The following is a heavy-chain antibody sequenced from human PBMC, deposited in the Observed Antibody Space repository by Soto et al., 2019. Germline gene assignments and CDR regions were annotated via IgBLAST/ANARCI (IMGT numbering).Heavy chain of an antibody. Sequence: GESLKISCKGSGYSFTSYWIGWVRQMPGKGLEWMGIIYPGDSDTRYSPSFQGQVTISADKSISTAYLQWSSLKASDTAMYYCARRGYSGYDDNWFDPWGQGTLVTVSS. CDR3: ARRGYSGYDDNWFDP. D-gene: IGHD5-12*01. CDR1: GYSFTSYW. CDR2: IYPGDSDT. J-gene: IGHJ5*02. V-gene: IGHV5-51*01.